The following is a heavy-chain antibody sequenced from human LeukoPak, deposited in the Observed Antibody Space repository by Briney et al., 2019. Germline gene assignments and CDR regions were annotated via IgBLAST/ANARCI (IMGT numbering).Heavy chain of an antibody. CDR2: IFPVESET. CDR3: ARHGSPLYCSGGSCYSYYYYGMDV. Sequence: GESLKISCMGSGYSFTSYCIGGVPHMPGKGLKWVGIIFPVESETRYSPSFEGQVTISADKSISTAYLQWSSLKASDTAMYYCARHGSPLYCSGGSCYSYYYYGMDVWGKGTTVTVSS. V-gene: IGHV5-51*01. J-gene: IGHJ6*04. CDR1: GYSFTSYC. D-gene: IGHD2-15*01.